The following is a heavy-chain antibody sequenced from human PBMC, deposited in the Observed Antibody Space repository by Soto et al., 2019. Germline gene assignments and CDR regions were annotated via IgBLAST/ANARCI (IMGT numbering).Heavy chain of an antibody. CDR2: IYHSGST. D-gene: IGHD5-12*01. CDR1: GGSISSSYW. V-gene: IGHV4-4*02. J-gene: IGHJ4*02. Sequence: SETLSLTCAVYGGSISSSYWCCILHQPPGKGLEWIGEIYHSGSTNYNPSLKSRVTISVDKSKNQFSLKLISVTAADTAKYFCAREGNLGRWLQPLDFWGQGTLVTVSS. CDR3: AREGNLGRWLQPLDF.